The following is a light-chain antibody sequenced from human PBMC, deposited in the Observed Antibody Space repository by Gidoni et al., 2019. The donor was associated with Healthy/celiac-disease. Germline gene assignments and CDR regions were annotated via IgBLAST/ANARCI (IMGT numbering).Light chain of an antibody. V-gene: IGKV3-20*01. CDR3: QQYGSSPQT. Sequence: EIVLTHPPGTLSLSPGERATLPCRASQSVSSSYLAWYQQKPGQAPRLLIYGASGRATGIPDRFSGSGSGTDFTLTISRLEPEDFAVYYCQQYGSSPQTFGQGTKVEIK. J-gene: IGKJ1*01. CDR1: QSVSSSY. CDR2: GAS.